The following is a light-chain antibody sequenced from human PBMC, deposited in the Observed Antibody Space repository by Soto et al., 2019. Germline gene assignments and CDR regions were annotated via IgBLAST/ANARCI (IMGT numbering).Light chain of an antibody. CDR2: KAS. V-gene: IGKV1-5*03. Sequence: DIQMTQSPSTLSASVGDRVTITCRASQSISSWLAWYQQKPGKAPKLLIYKASSLESGVPSRFSGSGSGTEFNLTISSLQPDDFATYYCQQYNSPWTFGPGTKVEIK. J-gene: IGKJ1*01. CDR1: QSISSW. CDR3: QQYNSPWT.